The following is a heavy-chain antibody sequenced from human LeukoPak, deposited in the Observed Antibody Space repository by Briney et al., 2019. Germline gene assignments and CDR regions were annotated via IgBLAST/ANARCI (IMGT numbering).Heavy chain of an antibody. CDR3: ARDSYCGGDCYIYYYYYYGMDV. CDR2: ISYDGSNK. CDR1: GFTFSSYA. Sequence: GGSLRLSCAASGFTFSSYAMHWVRQALGKGLEWVAVISYDGSNKYYADSVKGRFTISRDNSKNTLYLQMNSLRAEDTAVYYCARDSYCGGDCYIYYYYYYGMDVWGQGTTVTVSS. V-gene: IGHV3-30*04. D-gene: IGHD2-21*02. J-gene: IGHJ6*02.